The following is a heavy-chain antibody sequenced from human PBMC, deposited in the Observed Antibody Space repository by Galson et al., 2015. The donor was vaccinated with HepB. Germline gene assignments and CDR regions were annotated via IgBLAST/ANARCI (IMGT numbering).Heavy chain of an antibody. D-gene: IGHD3-3*01. CDR2: ISYDGSNK. Sequence: SLRLSCAASGFTFSSYGMHWVRQAPGKGLEWVAVISYDGSNKYYADSMKGRFTISRDNSKNTLYLQMNSLRAEDTAVYYCAKVGAVPYDFWSGYSYDWFDPWGQGTLVTVSS. CDR3: AKVGAVPYDFWSGYSYDWFDP. V-gene: IGHV3-30*18. J-gene: IGHJ5*02. CDR1: GFTFSSYG.